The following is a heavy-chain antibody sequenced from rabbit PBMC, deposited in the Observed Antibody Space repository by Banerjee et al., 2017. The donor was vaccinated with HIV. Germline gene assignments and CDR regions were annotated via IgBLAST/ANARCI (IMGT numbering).Heavy chain of an antibody. J-gene: IGHJ6*01. D-gene: IGHD6-1*01. Sequence: QEQLVESGGGLVQPGASLTLTCTASGFSFSSGYWICWVRQAPGKGLEWIAYIYPDYDSTDYASWVNGRFTISFDNAQNTVFLQMTSLTAADTATYFCAIYAVYGYLSLWGQGTLVTVS. V-gene: IGHV1S45*01. CDR1: GFSFSSGYW. CDR3: AIYAVYGYLSL. CDR2: IYPDYDST.